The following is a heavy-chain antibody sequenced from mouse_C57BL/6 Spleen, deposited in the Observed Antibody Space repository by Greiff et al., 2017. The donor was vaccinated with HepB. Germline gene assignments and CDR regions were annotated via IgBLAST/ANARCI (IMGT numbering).Heavy chain of an antibody. D-gene: IGHD2-4*01. CDR2: FYPGSGSI. CDR3: ERHEGLDYRAPWFAY. J-gene: IGHJ3*01. V-gene: IGHV1-62-2*01. Sequence: QVQLQQSGAELVKPGASVKLSCKASGYTFTEYTIHWVKQRSGQGLEWIGWFYPGSGSIKYNEKFKDKATLTADKSSSTVYMEFSRLTSEASAVYCVERHEGLDYRAPWFAYWGQGTLVTVSA. CDR1: GYTFTEYT.